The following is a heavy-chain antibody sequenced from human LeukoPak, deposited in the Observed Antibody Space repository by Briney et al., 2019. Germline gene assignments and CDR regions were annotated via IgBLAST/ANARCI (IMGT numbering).Heavy chain of an antibody. V-gene: IGHV1-24*01. CDR1: GYTLTELS. D-gene: IGHD6-19*01. CDR2: FDPEDGET. CDR3: AAHAGIAVAGTDY. J-gene: IGHJ4*02. Sequence: EASAKVSCKVSGYTLTELSMHWVRQAPGKGLEWMGGFDPEDGETIYAQKFQGRVTMTGDTSTDTAYMELSSLRSEDTAVYYCAAHAGIAVAGTDYWGQGTLVTVSS.